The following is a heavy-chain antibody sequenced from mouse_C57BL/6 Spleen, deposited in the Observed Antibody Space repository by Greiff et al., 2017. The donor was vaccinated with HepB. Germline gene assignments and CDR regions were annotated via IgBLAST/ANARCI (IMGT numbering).Heavy chain of an antibody. CDR3: ARGILGYDAMDY. CDR1: GYTFTSYW. CDR2: IDPSDSYT. Sequence: QVQLQQPGAELVKPGASVKLSCKASGYTFTSYWMQWVKQRPGQGLEWIGEIDPSDSYTNYNQKFKGKATLTVDTSSSTAYLQLSSLTSEDSAVYYVARGILGYDAMDYWGQGTSVTGSS. D-gene: IGHD3-1*01. J-gene: IGHJ4*01. V-gene: IGHV1-50*01.